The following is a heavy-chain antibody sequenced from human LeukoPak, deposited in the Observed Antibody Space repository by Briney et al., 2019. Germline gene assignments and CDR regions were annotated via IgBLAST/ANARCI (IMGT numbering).Heavy chain of an antibody. Sequence: QPGGSLRLSCAASGFTFSSYAMHWVHQAPGKGLEWVAVISYDGSNKYYADSVKGRFTISRDNSKNTLYLQMNSLRAEDTAVYYCARDTVEQAFDYWGQGTLVTVSS. V-gene: IGHV3-30*04. CDR2: ISYDGSNK. D-gene: IGHD1/OR15-1a*01. J-gene: IGHJ4*02. CDR1: GFTFSSYA. CDR3: ARDTVEQAFDY.